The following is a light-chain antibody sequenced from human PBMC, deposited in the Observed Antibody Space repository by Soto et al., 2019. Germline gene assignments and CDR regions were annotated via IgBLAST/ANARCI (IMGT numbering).Light chain of an antibody. Sequence: QSVLTQPASVSGSPGPSITISCTGTSSDVGGYNYVSWYQQHPGKAPKLMIYEVSNRPSGVSNRFSGSKSGNTASLTISGLQAEDEADYYCSSYTSSSTLHVVFGGGTKVTVL. J-gene: IGLJ2*01. V-gene: IGLV2-14*01. CDR1: SSDVGGYNY. CDR3: SSYTSSSTLHVV. CDR2: EVS.